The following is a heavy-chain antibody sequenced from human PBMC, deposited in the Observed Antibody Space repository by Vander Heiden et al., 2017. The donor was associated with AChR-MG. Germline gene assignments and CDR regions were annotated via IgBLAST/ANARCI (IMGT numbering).Heavy chain of an antibody. D-gene: IGHD6-13*01. CDR1: GFTFSSSG. CDR2: ISYDGSNK. J-gene: IGHJ3*02. Sequence: QGKMVESGGGVGQPGRSRSLPCAAPGFTFSSSGMHWVRRAPAKGLEWVAVISYDGSNKYYADSVKGRFTISRDNSKNTLYLQMNSLRAEDTAVYYCAKVRWHSSSWYGGAFDIWGQGTMVTVSS. CDR3: AKVRWHSSSWYGGAFDI. V-gene: IGHV3-30*18.